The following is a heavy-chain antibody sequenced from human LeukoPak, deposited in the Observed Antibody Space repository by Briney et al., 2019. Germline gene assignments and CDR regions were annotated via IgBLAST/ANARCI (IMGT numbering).Heavy chain of an antibody. CDR1: GFTFSSYW. D-gene: IGHD4-17*01. CDR2: IKQDGSEK. CDR3: AKDGSLQAALRFRNYYGMDV. V-gene: IGHV3-7*01. J-gene: IGHJ6*02. Sequence: QPGGSLRLSCAASGFTFSSYWMSWVRQAPGKGREWVANIKQDGSEKNYVDSVKGRFTISRDNAKNTLYLQMNSLRAEDTAVYYCAKDGSLQAALRFRNYYGMDVWGQGTTVTVSS.